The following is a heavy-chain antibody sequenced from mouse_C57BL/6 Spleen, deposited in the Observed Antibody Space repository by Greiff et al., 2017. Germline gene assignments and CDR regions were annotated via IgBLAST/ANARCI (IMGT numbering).Heavy chain of an antibody. CDR1: GFTFSDYV. CDR2: ISIGSSPS. CDR3: ASDRYGNGGDWFAY. J-gene: IGHJ3*01. D-gene: IGHD2-1*01. V-gene: IGHV5-17*01. Sequence: EVHLVESGGGLVKPGGSLKLSCAASGFTFSDYVMNWVRQSPEKGLEWVAYISIGSSPSYYADTVKGRFTISRANAKNTLFLQMTSLRSEDSAMYYCASDRYGNGGDWFAYWGQGTLGTVSA.